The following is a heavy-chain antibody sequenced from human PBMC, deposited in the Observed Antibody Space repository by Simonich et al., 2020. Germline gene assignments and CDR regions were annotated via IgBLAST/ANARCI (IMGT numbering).Heavy chain of an antibody. D-gene: IGHD7-27*01. V-gene: IGHV1-2*02. Sequence: QVQLVQSGAEVKKPGASVKVSCKASGYTFTGYYMHWVRQAPGQGLEWMGWINPNRGGTNDAQKLQGRGTMTRDTSISTAYMELSRLRSDDTAVYYCARGPRWTGDDAFDIWGQGTMVTVSS. J-gene: IGHJ3*02. CDR1: GYTFTGYY. CDR2: INPNRGGT. CDR3: ARGPRWTGDDAFDI.